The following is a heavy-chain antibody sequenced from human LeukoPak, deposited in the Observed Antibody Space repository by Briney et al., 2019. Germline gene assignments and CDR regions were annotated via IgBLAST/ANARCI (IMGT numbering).Heavy chain of an antibody. J-gene: IGHJ3*01. CDR2: INPTGERT. CDR1: VGAPFTRYY. V-gene: IGHV1-46*01. Sequence: ASVSVSHKSSVGAPFTRYYVHWARPVPGQGLEWMAIINPTGERTSYSQTFEGKLTVTKDTSTSLGYMEMRGLRSEDTALYYCAWEPNDGLDGLDVWGQGTMITVSS. CDR3: AWEPNDGLDGLDV. D-gene: IGHD1-1*01.